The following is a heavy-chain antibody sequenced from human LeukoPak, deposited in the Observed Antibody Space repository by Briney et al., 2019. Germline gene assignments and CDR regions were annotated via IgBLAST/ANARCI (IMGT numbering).Heavy chain of an antibody. CDR2: INGDGSLT. CDR1: GFAFSRHR. Sequence: PGGSLRLSCEASGFAFSRHRMHWVRQAPGEGLVWVSNINGDGSLTGCADSVKGRFTTSRDNAKNTLYLHMSSLRAEDTAVYYCARDEVGAPPIDYWGQGVLVTVSS. D-gene: IGHD1-26*01. J-gene: IGHJ4*02. CDR3: ARDEVGAPPIDY. V-gene: IGHV3-74*01.